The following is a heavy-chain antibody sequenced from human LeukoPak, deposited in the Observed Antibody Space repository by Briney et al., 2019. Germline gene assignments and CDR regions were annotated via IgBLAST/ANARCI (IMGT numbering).Heavy chain of an antibody. CDR3: ARQTTYSPWGAFDI. Sequence: ASVKVSCKASGYTFTGYYMHWVRQAPGQGLEWMGWINPNSGGTNYAQKFQGRVTMTRDTSISTAYMELSRLRSDDTAVYYCARQTTYSPWGAFDIWGQGTMVTVS. D-gene: IGHD4-17*01. CDR1: GYTFTGYY. V-gene: IGHV1-2*02. CDR2: INPNSGGT. J-gene: IGHJ3*02.